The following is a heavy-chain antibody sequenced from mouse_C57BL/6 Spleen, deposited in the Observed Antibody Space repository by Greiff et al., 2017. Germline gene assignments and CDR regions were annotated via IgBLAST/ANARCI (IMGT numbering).Heavy chain of an antibody. CDR2: ISDGGSYT. CDR1: GFTFSSYA. J-gene: IGHJ3*01. CDR3: ARAESAWFAY. V-gene: IGHV5-4*01. Sequence: EVHLVESGGGLVKPGGSLKLSCAASGFTFSSYAMSWVRQTPVKRLEWVATISDGGSYTYYPDNVKGRFTISRDNAKNNLYLQMSHLKSEDTARYYCARAESAWFAYWGQGTLVSVSA.